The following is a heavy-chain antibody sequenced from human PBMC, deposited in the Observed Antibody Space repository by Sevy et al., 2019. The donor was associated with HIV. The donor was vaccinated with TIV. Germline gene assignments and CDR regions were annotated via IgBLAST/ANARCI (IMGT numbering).Heavy chain of an antibody. CDR1: GFTFSKYS. CDR3: AREGCTKPHDY. CDR2: LSFGCGEI. J-gene: IGHJ4*02. V-gene: IGHV3-23*01. D-gene: IGHD2-8*01. Sequence: GESLKISCAASGFTFSKYSMSWVRQPPGKGLEWVSTLSFGCGEINYADSVKGRFTISRDNSKSSVYLQMNNLRPEDRAVYYCAREGCTKPHDYWGQGTLVTVSS.